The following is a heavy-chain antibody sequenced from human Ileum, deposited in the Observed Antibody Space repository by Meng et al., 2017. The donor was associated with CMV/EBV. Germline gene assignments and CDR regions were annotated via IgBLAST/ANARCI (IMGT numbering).Heavy chain of an antibody. V-gene: IGHV4-59*01. CDR1: GDSIRTYW. CDR2: IHHSGTT. J-gene: IGHJ5*02. D-gene: IGHD3-10*01. CDR3: ARDSYHYDSSTYNWFDP. Sequence: SETLSLTCTVSGDSIRTYWWSWIRQSPGKGLEWIGYIHHSGTTNHNPSLRSRVIMSVDTSNNQFSLKLTSVTAADTAVYYCARDSYHYDSSTYNWFDPWGQGILVTVSS.